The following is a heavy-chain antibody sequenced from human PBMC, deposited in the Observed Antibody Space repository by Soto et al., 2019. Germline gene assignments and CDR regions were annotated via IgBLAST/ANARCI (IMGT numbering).Heavy chain of an antibody. Sequence: ASVKVSCKASGYTFTSYYMHWVRQAPGQGLEWMGIINPSGGSTSYAQKFQGRVTMTRDTSTSTVYMELSSLRSEDTAVYYCARNVDTAMVTMLCGWSYYGMEVWGQGTTVTVTS. CDR3: ARNVDTAMVTMLCGWSYYGMEV. CDR1: GYTFTSYY. J-gene: IGHJ6*01. CDR2: INPSGGST. V-gene: IGHV1-46*01. D-gene: IGHD5-18*01.